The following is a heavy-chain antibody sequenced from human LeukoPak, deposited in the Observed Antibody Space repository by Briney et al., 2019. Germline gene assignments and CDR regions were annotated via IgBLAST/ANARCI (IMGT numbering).Heavy chain of an antibody. D-gene: IGHD3-10*01. CDR2: MNPNSGNT. CDR3: ARLRITMVRGVIITRYYYMDV. Sequence: GASVKVSCKASGYTFTSYDINWVRQATGQGLEWMGWMNPNSGNTGYAQKFQGRVTMTRNTSISTAYMELSSLRSEDTAVYYCARLRITMVRGVIITRYYYMDVWGKGTTVTISS. V-gene: IGHV1-8*01. CDR1: GYTFTSYD. J-gene: IGHJ6*03.